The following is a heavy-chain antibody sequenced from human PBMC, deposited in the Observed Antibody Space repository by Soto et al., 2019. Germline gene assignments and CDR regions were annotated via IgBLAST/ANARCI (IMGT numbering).Heavy chain of an antibody. V-gene: IGHV4-34*01. CDR1: GVSFSGYY. Sequence: SETLSLTCAVYGVSFSGYYWIWIRQPPGKGLEWIGEINHSGSTNYNPSLKSRVTISVDTSKNQFSLKLTSVTAADTAVYYCAWTNPPHGYWGQGTLVTVSS. J-gene: IGHJ4*02. CDR3: AWTNPPHGY. CDR2: INHSGST. D-gene: IGHD2-8*01.